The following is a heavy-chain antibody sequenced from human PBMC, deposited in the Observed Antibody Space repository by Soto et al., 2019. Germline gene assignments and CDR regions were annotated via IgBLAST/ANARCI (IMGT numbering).Heavy chain of an antibody. CDR1: GFTFSSYA. CDR3: ASPGGDYFLNWFDP. CDR2: ISYDGSNK. Sequence: GESLKISCAASGFTFSSYAMHWVRQAPVKGLEWVAVISYDGSNKYYADSVKGRFTISRDNSKNTLYLQMNSLRAEDTAVYYCASPGGDYFLNWFDPWGQGTLVTVSS. J-gene: IGHJ5*02. D-gene: IGHD2-21*02. V-gene: IGHV3-30-3*01.